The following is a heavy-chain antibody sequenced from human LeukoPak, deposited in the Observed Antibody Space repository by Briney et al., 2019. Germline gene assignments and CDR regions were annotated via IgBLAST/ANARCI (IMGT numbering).Heavy chain of an antibody. CDR3: ARQNIAVAGETFDY. D-gene: IGHD6-19*01. Sequence: PGGSLRLSCAASGFTFSIYPMHWVRQAPGKGLEGVAVISSDGSNTYYADSVKGRFTTSRDNSQHTLHLQMNTLRTEDSAVYYCARQNIAVAGETFDYWGQGTLLTVS. CDR2: ISSDGSNT. J-gene: IGHJ4*02. V-gene: IGHV3-30*04. CDR1: GFTFSIYP.